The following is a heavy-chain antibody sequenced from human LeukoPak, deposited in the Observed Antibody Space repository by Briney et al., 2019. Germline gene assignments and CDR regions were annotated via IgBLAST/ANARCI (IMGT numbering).Heavy chain of an antibody. CDR2: THYRSKWYN. CDR3: ARRLTQYDCFDP. CDR1: GDSVSSNSAA. V-gene: IGHV6-1*01. Sequence: SQTLSLTCAISGDSVSSNSAAWNWIRQSPSRGLEWLGRTHYRSKWYNHYAVSVKSRITINPDTSKNQFSLHLNSVTPEDTAVYYCARRLTQYDCFDPWGQGILVAVSS. D-gene: IGHD2-2*01. J-gene: IGHJ5*02.